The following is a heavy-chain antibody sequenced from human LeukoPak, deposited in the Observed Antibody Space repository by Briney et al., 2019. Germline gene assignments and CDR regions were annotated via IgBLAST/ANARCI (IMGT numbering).Heavy chain of an antibody. V-gene: IGHV3-23*01. CDR3: AKLLSASCYAGADF. CDR2: FCGSDNST. CDR1: GFTFSSYS. J-gene: IGHJ4*02. D-gene: IGHD2-2*01. Sequence: GGSLRLSCAASGFTFSSYSMNWVRQAPGKGPEWVSSFCGSDNSTYYADSVKGRFTFSRDNSKNTLSLQMNSLRAEDTAVYYCAKLLSASCYAGADFWGQGTLVTVSS.